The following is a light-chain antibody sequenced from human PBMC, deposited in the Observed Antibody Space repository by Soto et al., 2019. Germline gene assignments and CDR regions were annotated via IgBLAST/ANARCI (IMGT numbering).Light chain of an antibody. CDR2: DAY. V-gene: IGKV3-11*01. J-gene: IGKJ5*01. CDR1: QSFRGL. CDR3: QQRHMWPIT. Sequence: VLTQSPVPLSLSPGERSTLSCRASQSFRGLLAWYQQKPGQAPRLLIYDAYNRATGIPPRFSGSGSGTDFTLTISSLEPEDSAVYYCQQRHMWPITFGQGTRLEIK.